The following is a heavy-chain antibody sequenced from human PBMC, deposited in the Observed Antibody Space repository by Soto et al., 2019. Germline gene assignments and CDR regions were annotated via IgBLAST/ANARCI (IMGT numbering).Heavy chain of an antibody. CDR3: ARGRGRYSSGWSCFDP. J-gene: IGHJ5*02. V-gene: IGHV4-4*07. D-gene: IGHD6-19*01. CDR1: GGSISSYY. Sequence: SETLSLTCTVSGGSISSYYWSWIRQPAGKGLEWIGRIYTSGSTNYTPSLESRVTISVDKSKNQFSLTLTSVMAADTAVYFCARGRGRYSSGWSCFDPWGQGILVTVSS. CDR2: IYTSGST.